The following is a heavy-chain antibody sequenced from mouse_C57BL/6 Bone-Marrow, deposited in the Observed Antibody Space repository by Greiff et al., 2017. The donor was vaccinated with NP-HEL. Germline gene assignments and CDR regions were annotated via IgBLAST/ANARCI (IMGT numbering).Heavy chain of an antibody. D-gene: IGHD1-2*01. V-gene: IGHV1-81*01. J-gene: IGHJ1*03. CDR3: ARGYPWYFDV. CDR2: IYPRSGNT. Sequence: VHLVESGAELARPGASVKLSCKASGYTFTSYGISWVKQRTGQGLEWIGEIYPRSGNTYYNEKFKGKATLTADKSSSAAYMELRSLTSEDSAVYFCARGYPWYFDVWGTGTTVTVSS. CDR1: GYTFTSYG.